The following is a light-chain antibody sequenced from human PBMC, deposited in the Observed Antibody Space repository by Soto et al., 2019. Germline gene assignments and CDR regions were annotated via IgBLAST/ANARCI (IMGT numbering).Light chain of an antibody. CDR3: QQYDTLPMT. Sequence: DIQMPQSPSSLSASVGDRVTITCQASQDIRKYLNWYQQKPGKAPNLLIYDASNLETGVTSRLSGSGSGTDFTFTISGLQPEDIGTYYCQQYDTLPMTFGQGTRLEIK. CDR2: DAS. V-gene: IGKV1-33*01. J-gene: IGKJ5*01. CDR1: QDIRKY.